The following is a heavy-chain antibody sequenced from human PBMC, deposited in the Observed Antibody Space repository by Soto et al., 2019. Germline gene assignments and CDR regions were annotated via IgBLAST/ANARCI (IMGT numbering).Heavy chain of an antibody. Sequence: QLQLQESGPGLVKPSETLSLTCTVSGGSISSSSYYWGWIRQPPGKGLEWIGSIYYSGSTYYNPSLKSRVTLSVYTSKNQFSLKLSSVTAADTAVYYCARLSNSDFWSGYLIGRHFDIWCQGTMVTVSS. CDR1: GGSISSSSYY. CDR2: IYYSGST. CDR3: ARLSNSDFWSGYLIGRHFDI. D-gene: IGHD3-3*01. V-gene: IGHV4-39*01. J-gene: IGHJ3*02.